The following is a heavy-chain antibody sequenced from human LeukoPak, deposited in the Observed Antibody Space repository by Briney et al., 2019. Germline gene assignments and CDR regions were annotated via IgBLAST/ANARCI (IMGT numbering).Heavy chain of an antibody. CDR3: ARNSSGWYGYFDL. D-gene: IGHD6-25*01. V-gene: IGHV1-18*01. CDR2: INIYKGNT. Sequence: GASVKVSCKASGYIFTSHGLSWVRQAPGQGLEWMGWINIYKGNTNYAQKFQGRVTMTTDTSTSTAYMELRSLRSDDTAVYYCARNSSGWYGYFDLWGRGTLVTVS. J-gene: IGHJ2*01. CDR1: GYIFTSHG.